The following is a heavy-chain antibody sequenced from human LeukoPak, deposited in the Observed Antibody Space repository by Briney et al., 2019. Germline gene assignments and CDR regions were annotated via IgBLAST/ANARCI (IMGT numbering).Heavy chain of an antibody. Sequence: GRSLRLSRAASGFTFSSYGMHWVRQAPGKGLEWVAVIWYDGSNKYYGDSVKGRFTISRDNSRNTLYLQMTSLRAEDTAVYYCARVLWFGEVLKGDAFDIWGQGTMVTVSS. D-gene: IGHD3-10*01. V-gene: IGHV3-33*01. CDR2: IWYDGSNK. CDR1: GFTFSSYG. J-gene: IGHJ3*02. CDR3: ARVLWFGEVLKGDAFDI.